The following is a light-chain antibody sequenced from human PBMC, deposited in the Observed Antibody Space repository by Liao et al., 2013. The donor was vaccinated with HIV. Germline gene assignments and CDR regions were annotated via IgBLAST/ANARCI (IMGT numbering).Light chain of an antibody. V-gene: IGLV3-21*04. Sequence: SYELTQPPSVSVAPGKTARITCGGNNIGGKSVHWYQQKSGQAPVLVIYYDSDRPSGIPERFSGSNSGNTATLTISRVEAGDEADYYCQLWDSSSAVVFGGGTKLTVL. CDR1: NIGGKS. CDR3: QLWDSSSAVV. CDR2: YDS. J-gene: IGLJ2*01.